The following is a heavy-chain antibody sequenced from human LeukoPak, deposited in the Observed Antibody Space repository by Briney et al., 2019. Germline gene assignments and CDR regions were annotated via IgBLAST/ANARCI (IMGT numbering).Heavy chain of an antibody. CDR1: GFTFSSFG. CDR2: MSGSGDST. Sequence: GGTLRLSCAASGFTFSSFGMSWVRQAPGKGLEWVSAMSGSGDSTYYADSVKGRFTISRDNAKNSLYLQMNSLRAEDTAVYYCAKAYERGIAVAGTIDYWGQGTLVTVSS. D-gene: IGHD6-19*01. J-gene: IGHJ4*02. CDR3: AKAYERGIAVAGTIDY. V-gene: IGHV3-23*01.